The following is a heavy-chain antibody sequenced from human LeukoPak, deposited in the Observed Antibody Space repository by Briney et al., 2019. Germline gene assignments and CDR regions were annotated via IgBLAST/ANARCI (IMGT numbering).Heavy chain of an antibody. CDR2: ISSSGSTI. CDR1: GFTFSDYY. Sequence: PRGSLRLSCAASGFTFSDYYMSWIRQAPGKGLEWVSYISSSGSTIYYADSVKGRFTISRDNAKNSLYLQMNSLRAEDTAVYYCARAGSSSWYLFDYWGQGTLVTVSS. D-gene: IGHD6-13*01. J-gene: IGHJ4*02. CDR3: ARAGSSSWYLFDY. V-gene: IGHV3-11*04.